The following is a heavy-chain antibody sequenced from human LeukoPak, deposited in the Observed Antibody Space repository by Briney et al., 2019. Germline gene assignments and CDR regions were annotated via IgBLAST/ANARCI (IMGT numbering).Heavy chain of an antibody. D-gene: IGHD6-19*01. Sequence: SETLSLTCTVSGDSISSYYWSWIRQPPGKGLEWIGYIYYSGSTNYNPSLKSRVTISVDTSKNQFSLKLSSVTASDTAVYYCARVGGLVRTFPYYFDYWGQGTLVTVSS. J-gene: IGHJ4*02. CDR2: IYYSGST. V-gene: IGHV4-59*01. CDR1: GDSISSYY. CDR3: ARVGGLVRTFPYYFDY.